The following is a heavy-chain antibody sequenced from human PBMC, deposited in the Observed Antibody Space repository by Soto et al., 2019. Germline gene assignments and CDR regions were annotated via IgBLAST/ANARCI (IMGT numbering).Heavy chain of an antibody. CDR2: IYYSGST. CDR3: ARAQGMATITDY. D-gene: IGHD5-12*01. Sequence: QVQLQESGPGLVKPSQTLSLTCTVSGGSISSGGYYWSWIRQHPGKGLEWIGYIYYSGSTYYNPSLKNRVTIPVYTSKNHFSLKLSSVTAADTAVYYCARAQGMATITDYWGQGTLVTVSS. J-gene: IGHJ4*02. V-gene: IGHV4-31*03. CDR1: GGSISSGGYY.